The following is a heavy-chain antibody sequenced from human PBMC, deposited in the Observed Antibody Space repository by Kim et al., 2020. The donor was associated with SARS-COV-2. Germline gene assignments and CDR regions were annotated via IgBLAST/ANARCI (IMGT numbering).Heavy chain of an antibody. Sequence: GESLKISCKGSGYSFTSHWIGWVRQMPGKGLEWMGIIYPGDSDTRYSPSFQGQVTISADKSISTAYLQWSSLKASDTAMYYCASFGITGDDLYYAFDIWGQGTMVTVSS. V-gene: IGHV5-51*01. J-gene: IGHJ3*02. CDR3: ASFGITGDDLYYAFDI. D-gene: IGHD7-27*01. CDR2: IYPGDSDT. CDR1: GYSFTSHW.